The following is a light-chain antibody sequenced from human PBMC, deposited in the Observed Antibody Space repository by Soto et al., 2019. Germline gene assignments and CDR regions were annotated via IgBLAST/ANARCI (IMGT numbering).Light chain of an antibody. Sequence: QSALTQPASVSGSPGQSITISCTGTSSDVGGYNYVSWYQQHPGKAPKLMIYDVSNRPSGVSNRFSGSKSGNTASLTISGLQPEDEPDYYCSSYTSSSTDVVFGRGTKLTVL. CDR2: DVS. CDR1: SSDVGGYNY. J-gene: IGLJ2*01. CDR3: SSYTSSSTDVV. V-gene: IGLV2-14*01.